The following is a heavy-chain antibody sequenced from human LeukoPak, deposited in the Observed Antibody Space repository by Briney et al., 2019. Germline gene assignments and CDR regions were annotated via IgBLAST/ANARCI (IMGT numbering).Heavy chain of an antibody. CDR3: AKVGGGGPDFWSGNPYYYYTDV. J-gene: IGHJ6*03. Sequence: GGSLRLSCAASGFTFSSYAMSWVRQAPGKGLEWVSAISGSGGSTYYADSVKGRFTISRDNSKNTLYLQMNSLRAEDTAVYYCAKVGGGGPDFWSGNPYYYYTDVWGKGTTVTVSS. CDR1: GFTFSSYA. CDR2: ISGSGGST. V-gene: IGHV3-23*01. D-gene: IGHD3-3*01.